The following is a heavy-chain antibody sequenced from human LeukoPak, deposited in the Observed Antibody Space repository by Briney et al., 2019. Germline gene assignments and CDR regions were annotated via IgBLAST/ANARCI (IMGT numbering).Heavy chain of an antibody. CDR1: GFTFDDYT. D-gene: IGHD6-13*01. CDR3: ARDRTAEAGNDYYMSV. Sequence: PGGSLRLSCAASGFTFDDYTMHWVGQPPGKGLEWISLITWDGGTTYYADSVRGRFTISRDNSKNSLFLRMNSLRPEDTALYYCARDRTAEAGNDYYMSVWGNGTTVIVSS. CDR2: ITWDGGTT. J-gene: IGHJ6*03. V-gene: IGHV3-43*01.